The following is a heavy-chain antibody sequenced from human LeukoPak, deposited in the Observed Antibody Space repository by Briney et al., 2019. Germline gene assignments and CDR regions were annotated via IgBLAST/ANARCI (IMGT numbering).Heavy chain of an antibody. Sequence: GGSLRLSCAASGFTFSSYSMNWVRQAPGKGLEWASSISSSSSYIYYADSVKGRFTISRDNAKNSLYLQMNSLRAEDTAVYYCARESYDFWSGNRGNWFDPWGQGTLVTVSS. J-gene: IGHJ5*02. CDR1: GFTFSSYS. CDR3: ARESYDFWSGNRGNWFDP. CDR2: ISSSSSYI. D-gene: IGHD3-3*01. V-gene: IGHV3-21*01.